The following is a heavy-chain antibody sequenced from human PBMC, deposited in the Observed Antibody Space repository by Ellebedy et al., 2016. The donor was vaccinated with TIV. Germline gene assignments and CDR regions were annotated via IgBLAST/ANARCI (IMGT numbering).Heavy chain of an antibody. CDR1: GGSISSYY. Sequence: SETLSLXXTVSGGSISSYYWGWIRQPPGKGLEWIGSIYHSGSTYYNPSLKSRVTISVDTSKNQFSLKLSSVTAADTAVYYCARVNYGIVGAMVAWGQGTLVTVSS. D-gene: IGHD1-26*01. V-gene: IGHV4-38-2*02. J-gene: IGHJ5*02. CDR2: IYHSGST. CDR3: ARVNYGIVGAMVA.